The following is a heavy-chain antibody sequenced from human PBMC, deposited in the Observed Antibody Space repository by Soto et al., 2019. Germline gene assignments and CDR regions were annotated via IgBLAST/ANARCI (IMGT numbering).Heavy chain of an antibody. Sequence: GGSLRLSCAASGFTFSSYAMSWVRQAPGKGREWVSAISGSGGSTYYADSVKGRFTISRDNSKNTLYLQMNSLRAEVTAVYYCAKDLSDSSGSDDAFDIWGQGTMVTVSS. CDR1: GFTFSSYA. J-gene: IGHJ3*02. CDR3: AKDLSDSSGSDDAFDI. V-gene: IGHV3-23*01. CDR2: ISGSGGST. D-gene: IGHD3-22*01.